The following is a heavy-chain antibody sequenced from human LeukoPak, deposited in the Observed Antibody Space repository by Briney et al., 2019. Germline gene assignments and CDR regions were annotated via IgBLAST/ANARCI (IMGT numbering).Heavy chain of an antibody. J-gene: IGHJ3*02. CDR2: IYYSGST. V-gene: IGHV4-59*01. CDR1: GGSISSYY. Sequence: SETLSLTCTVSGGSISSYYWSWIRQPPGKGLEWIGYIYYSGSTNYNPSLKSRVTISVDTSKNQFSLKLSSVTAADTAVYYCARESPVAGRTHAFDIWGQGTMVTVSS. D-gene: IGHD6-19*01. CDR3: ARESPVAGRTHAFDI.